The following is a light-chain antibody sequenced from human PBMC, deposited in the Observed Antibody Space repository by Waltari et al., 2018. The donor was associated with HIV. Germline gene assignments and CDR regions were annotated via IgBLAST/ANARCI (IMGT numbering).Light chain of an antibody. CDR2: DVS. CDR3: SSYTNSATVV. J-gene: IGLJ2*01. CDR1: SSDVGAYNY. Sequence: QSALTQPASVSGSPGQSITISCTGTSSDVGAYNYVTWYQHHPGKAPKLMIYDVSKRPSVVSNRCSGSKSGNTASLTISGLQAEDEADYYCSSYTNSATVVFGGGTKLTVL. V-gene: IGLV2-14*03.